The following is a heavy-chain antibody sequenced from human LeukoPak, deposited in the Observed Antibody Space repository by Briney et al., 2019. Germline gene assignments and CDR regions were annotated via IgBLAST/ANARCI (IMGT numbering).Heavy chain of an antibody. Sequence: GGSLRLSCVVSEFTFSRYWMSWVRQAPGKGLEWVANIDEDGRDKYYVDSVKGRFTISRDNAKSSLYLQMNSLRVEDTAVYFCARDISKRRGYGYSSGCWGQGTLVTVSS. CDR1: EFTFSRYW. D-gene: IGHD5-24*01. V-gene: IGHV3-7*01. CDR3: ARDISKRRGYGYSSGC. CDR2: IDEDGRDK. J-gene: IGHJ4*02.